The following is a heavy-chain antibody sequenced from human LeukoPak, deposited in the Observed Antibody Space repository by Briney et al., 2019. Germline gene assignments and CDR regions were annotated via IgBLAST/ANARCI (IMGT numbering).Heavy chain of an antibody. Sequence: GGSLRLSCAASGFTFSSHGMHWVRQAPGKGLEWVAVIWYDGSKKYYADSVKGRFTISRDDSKNTLYLQMNSLRVEDTAVYYCARSVLSPVLQDFDYWGQGTLVTVSS. D-gene: IGHD5-24*01. CDR1: GFTFSSHG. J-gene: IGHJ4*02. CDR3: ARSVLSPVLQDFDY. CDR2: IWYDGSKK. V-gene: IGHV3-33*01.